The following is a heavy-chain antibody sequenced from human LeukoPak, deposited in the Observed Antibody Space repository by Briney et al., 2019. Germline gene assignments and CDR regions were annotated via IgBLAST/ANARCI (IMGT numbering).Heavy chain of an antibody. CDR3: ARDGISSWYLNPRGYFDY. V-gene: IGHV4-61*09. D-gene: IGHD6-13*01. CDR2: IHISGNT. Sequence: PSETLSLTCNVSGGSISSGSYCWSWIRQPAGKGLEWIGHIHISGNTNYNPSLKSRVTITVDTSKNQFSLKLSSVTAADTAVYYCARDGISSWYLNPRGYFDYWGQGTLVTVSS. CDR1: GGSISSGSYC. J-gene: IGHJ4*02.